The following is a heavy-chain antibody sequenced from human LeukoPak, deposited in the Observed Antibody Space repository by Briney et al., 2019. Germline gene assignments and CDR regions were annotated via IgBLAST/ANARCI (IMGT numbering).Heavy chain of an antibody. J-gene: IGHJ5*02. CDR1: GGSFSSSHW. CDR3: ARGPLEYCSGGSCYSGRNWFDP. CDR2: IYHSGTT. V-gene: IGHV4-4*02. Sequence: PSETLSLTCAVSGGSFSSSHWWNWVRQSPGKGLEWIGEIYHSGTTNYNPSLKSRVSISVDKSKNQFSLKLTSVTAADTAGYFCARGPLEYCSGGSCYSGRNWFDPWGQGTLVTVSS. D-gene: IGHD2-15*01.